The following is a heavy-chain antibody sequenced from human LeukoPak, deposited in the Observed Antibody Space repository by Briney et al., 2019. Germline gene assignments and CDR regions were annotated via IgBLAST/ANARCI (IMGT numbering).Heavy chain of an antibody. CDR2: TNRDETST. V-gene: IGHV3-74*01. Sequence: GGSLRLSCTASGFTFSDYWMQWVRQVPSKGLVWVARTNRDETSTTYADSVKGRFTISRDNAKNTLSLEMNSLRAEDTAVYYCARVRGGGAADFWGQGTLVTVSS. J-gene: IGHJ4*02. CDR1: GFTFSDYW. CDR3: ARVRGGGAADF. D-gene: IGHD3-10*01.